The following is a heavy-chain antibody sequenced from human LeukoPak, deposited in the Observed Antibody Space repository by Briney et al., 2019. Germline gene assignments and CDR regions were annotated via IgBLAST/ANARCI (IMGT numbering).Heavy chain of an antibody. Sequence: SGPTLVNPTQTLTLTCTFSGVSLSTSGMCVSWIRQPPGKALEWLARIDCDDDKYYSTSLKTRLTISKDTSKNQVVLTMTNMDPVDTATYYCARSLLNYYDSSGYDAFDIWGQGTMVTVSS. V-gene: IGHV2-70*11. J-gene: IGHJ3*02. D-gene: IGHD3-22*01. CDR2: IDCDDDK. CDR3: ARSLLNYYDSSGYDAFDI. CDR1: GVSLSTSGMC.